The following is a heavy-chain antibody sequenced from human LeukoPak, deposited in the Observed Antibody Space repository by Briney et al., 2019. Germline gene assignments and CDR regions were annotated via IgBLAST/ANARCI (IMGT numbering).Heavy chain of an antibody. D-gene: IGHD3-10*01. CDR1: GGSISSYY. CDR2: IYYSGST. Sequence: SETLSLTCTVSGGSISSYYWSWIRQPPGKGLEWLGYIYYSGSTNYNPSLKSRVTISVDTSKNQFSLKLSSVTAADTAVYYCAREGKLWFGELSPSHAFDIWGQGTMVTVSS. V-gene: IGHV4-59*01. J-gene: IGHJ3*02. CDR3: AREGKLWFGELSPSHAFDI.